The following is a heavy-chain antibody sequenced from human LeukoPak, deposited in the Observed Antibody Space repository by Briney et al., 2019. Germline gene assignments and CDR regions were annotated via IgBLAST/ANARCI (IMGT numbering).Heavy chain of an antibody. Sequence: PSETLSLTCTVSGGSISSYFWSWLRQPAGKGLEWIGRIYTSGSTNYNPSLKSRVTISADKSTNQFSLKLSSVTAADTAVYYCARGRFGDLNYFNYWGQGTLVTVSS. CDR3: ARGRFGDLNYFNY. CDR2: IYTSGST. J-gene: IGHJ4*02. V-gene: IGHV4-4*07. D-gene: IGHD3-3*01. CDR1: GGSISSYF.